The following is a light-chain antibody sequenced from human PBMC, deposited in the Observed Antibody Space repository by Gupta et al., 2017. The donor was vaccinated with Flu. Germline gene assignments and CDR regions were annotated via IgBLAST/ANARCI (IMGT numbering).Light chain of an antibody. J-gene: IGKJ3*01. Sequence: DIQMTQSPSTLSASVGDRVTITCRASQSISSWLAWYQQKPGKAPKLLIYKASNLEGGVPSRFSGSGSGSEFTLTISSLQPDDFATYYCQQEDSSSGTFGHGTTVDI. CDR3: QQEDSSSGT. CDR1: QSISSW. V-gene: IGKV1-5*03. CDR2: KAS.